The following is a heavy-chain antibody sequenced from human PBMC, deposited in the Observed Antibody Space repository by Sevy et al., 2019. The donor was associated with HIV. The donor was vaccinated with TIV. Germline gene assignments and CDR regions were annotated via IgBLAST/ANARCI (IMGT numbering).Heavy chain of an antibody. D-gene: IGHD3-10*01. J-gene: IGHJ6*02. V-gene: IGHV3-21*01. Sequence: GGSLRLSCVASGFTFSIYSMNWVRQAPGKGLEWVSSISSSSNFIYYADSVKGRFIISRDNAKNLLYLQMSSLRAEDTPVYYCARDRDGSGSSGGYGMDVWGQGTTVTVSS. CDR1: GFTFSIYS. CDR2: ISSSSNFI. CDR3: ARDRDGSGSSGGYGMDV.